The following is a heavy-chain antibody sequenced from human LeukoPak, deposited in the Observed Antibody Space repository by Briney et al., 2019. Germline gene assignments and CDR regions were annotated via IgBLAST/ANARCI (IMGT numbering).Heavy chain of an antibody. D-gene: IGHD3-22*01. CDR3: ARPYYYDSRIDP. CDR1: GGSISSGDYY. V-gene: IGHV4-30-4*01. J-gene: IGHJ5*02. Sequence: SQTLSLTCTVSGGSISSGDYYWSWLRQPPGKGLEWIGYTYYSGSTYYNPSLKNRVSISVDTSKNQFSLNLSSVTAADTAVYYCARPYYYDSRIDPWGQGTLVTVSS. CDR2: TYYSGST.